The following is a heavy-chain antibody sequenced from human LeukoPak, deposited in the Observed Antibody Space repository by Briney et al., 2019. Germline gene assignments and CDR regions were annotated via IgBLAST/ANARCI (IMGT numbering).Heavy chain of an antibody. CDR2: IHYIGST. D-gene: IGHD5-12*01. V-gene: IGHV4-59*08. CDR1: GGSISGDY. CDR3: ARHVSAYGTFDH. J-gene: IGHJ4*02. Sequence: PSETLSLTCVVSGGSISGDYWSWIRQPPGKGLEWIGNIHYIGSTNYNTSLKRRLNISVDTSKNQFSLRLNSVTAADTAVYYCARHVSAYGTFDHWGQGTLVTVSS.